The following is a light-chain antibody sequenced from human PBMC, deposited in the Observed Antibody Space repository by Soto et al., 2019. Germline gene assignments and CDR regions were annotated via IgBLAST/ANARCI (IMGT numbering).Light chain of an antibody. CDR3: QSYDNSLSGAWV. Sequence: PSVSGAPGQGITISCTGTRSNLGAGYDVHWYQQLPGAAPKLLIYANNKRPSGVLDRFSGSKSGTSASLAITGLQAEDEADYYCQSYDNSLSGAWVFGGGTKLTVL. CDR1: RSNLGAGYD. J-gene: IGLJ3*02. V-gene: IGLV1-40*01. CDR2: ANN.